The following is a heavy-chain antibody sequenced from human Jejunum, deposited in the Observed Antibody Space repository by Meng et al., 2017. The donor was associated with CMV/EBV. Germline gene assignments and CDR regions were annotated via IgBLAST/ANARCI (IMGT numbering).Heavy chain of an antibody. D-gene: IGHD3-10*01. Sequence: EAQLVESGGGLVQPGGSLRLCCVVSGFIFSSFWIHWVRQAPGKGLVWVSRINTDGSTINYADSVKGRFSISRDDAKNTLYLQMNSLTAEDTAVYYCARAGSYRFDYWGHGTLVTVSS. J-gene: IGHJ4*01. CDR1: GFIFSSFW. V-gene: IGHV3-74*01. CDR3: ARAGSYRFDY. CDR2: INTDGSTI.